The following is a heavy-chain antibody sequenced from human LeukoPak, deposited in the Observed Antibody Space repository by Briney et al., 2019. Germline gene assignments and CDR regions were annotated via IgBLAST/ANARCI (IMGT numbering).Heavy chain of an antibody. D-gene: IGHD1-1*01. CDR2: FDPEDGET. J-gene: IGHJ4*02. V-gene: IGHV1-24*01. CDR3: ATGTLERWVFDY. CDR1: GYTLTELS. Sequence: ASVKASCKVSGYTLTELSMHWVRQAPGKGLEWMGGFDPEDGETIYAQKFQGRVTMTEDTSTDTAYMELSSLRSEDTAVYYCATGTLERWVFDYWGQGALVTVSS.